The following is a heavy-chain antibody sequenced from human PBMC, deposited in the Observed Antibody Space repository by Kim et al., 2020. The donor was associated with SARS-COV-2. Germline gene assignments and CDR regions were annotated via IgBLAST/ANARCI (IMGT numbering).Heavy chain of an antibody. Sequence: SQTLSLTCAISGDSVSSNSAAWNWIRQSPSRGLEWLGRTYYRSKWYNDYAVSVKSRITINPDTSKNQFSLQLNSVTPEDTAVYYCARDFLRPSVAGYYYYGMDVWGQGTTVTVSS. CDR3: ARDFLRPSVAGYYYYGMDV. D-gene: IGHD6-19*01. CDR2: TYYRSKWYN. J-gene: IGHJ6*02. V-gene: IGHV6-1*01. CDR1: GDSVSSNSAA.